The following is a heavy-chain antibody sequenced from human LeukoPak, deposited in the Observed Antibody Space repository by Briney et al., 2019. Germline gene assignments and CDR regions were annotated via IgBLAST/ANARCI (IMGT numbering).Heavy chain of an antibody. CDR1: GFTFSNYE. CDR2: ISYDGSNK. J-gene: IGHJ4*02. V-gene: IGHV3-30-3*01. D-gene: IGHD5-24*01. Sequence: GGSLRLSCAASGFTFSNYEMDGVRQAPGKGLEWVAVISYDGSNKYYADSVKGRFTISRDNSKNTLYLQMNSLRAEDTAVYYCARGEMATILDYWGQGTLVTVSS. CDR3: ARGEMATILDY.